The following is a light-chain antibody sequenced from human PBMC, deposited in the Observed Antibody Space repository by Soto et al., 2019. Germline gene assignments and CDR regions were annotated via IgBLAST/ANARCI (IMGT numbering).Light chain of an antibody. Sequence: EIVLKQSPATLSLSPGETATLSCRASPGVDRYLAWYQQKVGQSPRLIIYDTSNRATGAPPRFSGSGYGTDFTLTITSLQPEDYALYFCQHRRDSPPGFGPGTRVEIK. V-gene: IGKV3-11*01. CDR1: PGVDRY. J-gene: IGKJ3*01. CDR2: DTS. CDR3: QHRRDSPPG.